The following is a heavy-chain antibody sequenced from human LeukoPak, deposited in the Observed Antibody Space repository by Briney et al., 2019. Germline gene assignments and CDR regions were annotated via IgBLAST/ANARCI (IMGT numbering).Heavy chain of an antibody. V-gene: IGHV3-23*01. CDR3: ATLPGGGLPPDC. J-gene: IGHJ4*02. D-gene: IGHD3-10*01. CDR2: ISDSGDRT. Sequence: CLRLSPAPSVFTLTICTMNSIRQAPGKRVRWVSGISDSGDRTHYADSVKGRFTVSRDNSKNTLYLQMNSLRAEDTAVYYCATLPGGGLPPDCWGQGTLVTVSS. CDR1: VFTLTICT.